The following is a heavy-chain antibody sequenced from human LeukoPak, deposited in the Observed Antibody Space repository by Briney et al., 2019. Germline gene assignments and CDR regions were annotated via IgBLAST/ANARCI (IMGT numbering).Heavy chain of an antibody. V-gene: IGHV3-30*02. CDR3: AKDRGSSGYYPYFDY. CDR1: GLTFSSYG. CDR2: IRYDGSNK. J-gene: IGHJ4*02. Sequence: GGSLRLSCAASGLTFSSYGMHWVRQAPGKGLEWVAFIRYDGSNKYYADSVKGRFTISRDNSKNTLYLQMNSLRAEDTAVYYCAKDRGSSGYYPYFDYWGQGTLVTVSS. D-gene: IGHD3-22*01.